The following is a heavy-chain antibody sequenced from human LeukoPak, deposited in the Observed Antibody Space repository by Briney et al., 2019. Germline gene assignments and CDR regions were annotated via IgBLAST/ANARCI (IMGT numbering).Heavy chain of an antibody. CDR1: GGSLRDSY. CDR2: INFSATT. CDR3: AKLLLPASKVAFII. J-gene: IGHJ3*02. D-gene: IGHD2-2*01. Sequence: PSETLSLTCSVSGGSLRDSYWSWIRQSAGERPEYIGRINFSATTNYDPSLRSRVSLSMDMSKNQVSLDLSAVTAADTAVYYCAKLLLPASKVAFIIWGLGTLVTVSS. V-gene: IGHV4-4*07.